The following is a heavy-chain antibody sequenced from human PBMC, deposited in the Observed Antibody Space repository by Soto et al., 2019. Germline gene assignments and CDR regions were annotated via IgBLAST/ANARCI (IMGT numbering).Heavy chain of an antibody. CDR3: TRELVFGVVITFYGMDV. J-gene: IGHJ6*02. V-gene: IGHV3-49*03. Sequence: PGGSLRLSGTASGFTVGDYAMSWFRQAPGKGLEWVGFIRSKAYGGTTEYAASVKGRFTISRDDSKSIAYLQMNSLKTEDTAVYYCTRELVFGVVITFYGMDVWGQGTTVTVSS. CDR1: GFTVGDYA. CDR2: IRSKAYGGTT. D-gene: IGHD3-3*01.